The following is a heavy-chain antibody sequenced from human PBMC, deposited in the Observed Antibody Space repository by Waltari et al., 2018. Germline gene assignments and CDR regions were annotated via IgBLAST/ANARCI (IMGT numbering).Heavy chain of an antibody. J-gene: IGHJ3*02. CDR2: ISGSGGRT. D-gene: IGHD2-21*01. CDR3: AKDLSYCGGDCYSKIYGAFDI. Sequence: EVQLVESGGGLVQPGGSLRLSCAASGFTFSSYAMRWVRQAPGKGLEWVSAISGSGGRTYYADSVNGRFTISRDNSKNTLYLQMNSLRAEDTAVYYCAKDLSYCGGDCYSKIYGAFDIWGQGTMVTVSS. CDR1: GFTFSSYA. V-gene: IGHV3-23*04.